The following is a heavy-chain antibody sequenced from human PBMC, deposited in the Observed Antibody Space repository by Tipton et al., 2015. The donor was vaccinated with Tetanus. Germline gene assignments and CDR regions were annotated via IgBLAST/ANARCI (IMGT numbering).Heavy chain of an antibody. CDR2: IYYSGST. CDR1: GGSISSYY. Sequence: TLSFTCTVSGGSISSYYWSWIRQPPGKGLEWIGYIYYSGSTNYNPSLKSRVTISVDTSKNQFSLKLSSVTAADTAVYYCARAEGRYFDLWGRGTLVTVSS. V-gene: IGHV4-59*01. CDR3: ARAEGRYFDL. J-gene: IGHJ2*01.